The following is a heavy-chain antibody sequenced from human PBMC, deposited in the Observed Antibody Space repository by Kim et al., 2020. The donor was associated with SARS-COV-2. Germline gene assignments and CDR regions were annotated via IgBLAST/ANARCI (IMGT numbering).Heavy chain of an antibody. J-gene: IGHJ6*02. V-gene: IGHV3-48*02. Sequence: GGSLRLSCAASGFTFSSYSMNWVRQAPGKGLEWVSYISSSSSTIYYADSVKGRFTISRDNAKNSLYLQMNSLRDEDTAVYYCARSGSGSLIGSYYYGMDVWGQGTTVTVSS. D-gene: IGHD3-10*01. CDR3: ARSGSGSLIGSYYYGMDV. CDR2: ISSSSSTI. CDR1: GFTFSSYS.